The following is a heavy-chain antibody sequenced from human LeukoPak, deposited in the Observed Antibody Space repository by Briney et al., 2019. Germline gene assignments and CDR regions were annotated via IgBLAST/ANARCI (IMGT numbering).Heavy chain of an antibody. CDR2: INNNGAGT. J-gene: IGHJ4*02. V-gene: IGHV3-23*01. D-gene: IGHD2/OR15-2a*01. CDR3: ASARYCNGATCQPPW. Sequence: PGGSLRLSCAASGFTFSSYAMSWVRQAPGKGLEWVSTINNNGAGTYYADSVKGRFTISRDNSKNDLYLQMNSLRAEDTAVYYCASARYCNGATCQPPWWGQGTLLTVS. CDR1: GFTFSSYA.